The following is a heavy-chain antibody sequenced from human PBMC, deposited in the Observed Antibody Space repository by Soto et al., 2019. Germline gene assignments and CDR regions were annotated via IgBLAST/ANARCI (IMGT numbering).Heavy chain of an antibody. CDR2: INHSDST. J-gene: IGHJ6*02. D-gene: IGHD3-10*01. Sequence: QVQLQQWGAGLLKPSETLSLTCAVYGGSFSGYYWSWIRQPPGKGLEWIGEINHSDSTNYNPSLKSRXXLXLXXSKTQFSLKLSSVTAAYTAVYYCASLIRFGESMDVWGQGTTVTVSS. CDR3: ASLIRFGESMDV. CDR1: GGSFSGYY. V-gene: IGHV4-34*01.